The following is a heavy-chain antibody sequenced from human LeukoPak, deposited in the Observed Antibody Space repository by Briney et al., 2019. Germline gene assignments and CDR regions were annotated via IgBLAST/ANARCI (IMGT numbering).Heavy chain of an antibody. CDR3: AKRGVVIRVILVGFHKEAYYFDS. D-gene: IGHD3-22*01. CDR2: SSDSGGRT. V-gene: IGHV3-23*01. Sequence: PGGSLRLSCAVSGITLSNCGMSWVRQAPGKGLEWVAGSSDSGGRTNYADSVKGRFTISRDNPKNTLYLQMNSLRAEDTAVYFCAKRGVVIRVILVGFHKEAYYFDSWGQGALVTVSS. CDR1: GITLSNCG. J-gene: IGHJ4*02.